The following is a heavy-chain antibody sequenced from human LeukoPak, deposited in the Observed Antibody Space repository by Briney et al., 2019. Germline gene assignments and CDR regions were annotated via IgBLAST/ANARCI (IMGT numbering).Heavy chain of an antibody. CDR1: GFSFVDYD. CDR2: IRSKDNGGTT. Sequence: PGRSLRLSCRASGFSFVDYDMTWGRQAPGKGRVGGGFIRSKDNGGTTEYASSVERRFTISRDDYNTNAYLEVNSLQTEDTAVYYCSRGWSVAAAAHYDHWGQGTLVTVSS. CDR3: SRGWSVAAAAHYDH. J-gene: IGHJ4*02. D-gene: IGHD2-2*01. V-gene: IGHV3-49*04.